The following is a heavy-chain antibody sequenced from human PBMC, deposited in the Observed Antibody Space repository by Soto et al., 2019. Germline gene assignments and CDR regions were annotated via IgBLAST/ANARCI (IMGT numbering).Heavy chain of an antibody. D-gene: IGHD1-1*01. CDR3: AKRATGTYFDY. CDR2: ISGSGDST. J-gene: IGHJ4*02. CDR1: GGSISSSSYY. V-gene: IGHV3-23*01. Sequence: ETLSLTCTVSGGSISSSSYYWGWIRQPPGKGLEWVSVISGSGDSTYYADSVKGRFTISRDNSKNTLYLQMNSLRAEDTAVYYCAKRATGTYFDYWGQGTLVTVSS.